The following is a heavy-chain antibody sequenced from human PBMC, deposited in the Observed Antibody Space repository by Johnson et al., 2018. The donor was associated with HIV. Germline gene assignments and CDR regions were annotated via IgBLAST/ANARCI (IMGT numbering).Heavy chain of an antibody. V-gene: IGHV3-30-3*01. CDR3: AKNSAAFDI. CDR2: ISYDGSNK. CDR1: GFTFSSYA. J-gene: IGHJ3*02. D-gene: IGHD2/OR15-2a*01. Sequence: QVQLVESGGGVVQPGRSLRLSCAASGFTFSSYAMHWVRQAPGKGLEWVAVISYDGSNKYYADSVKGRFTISRDNSKNTLYLQMNSLRAEDTAVYYWAKNSAAFDIWGQGTMVTVSS.